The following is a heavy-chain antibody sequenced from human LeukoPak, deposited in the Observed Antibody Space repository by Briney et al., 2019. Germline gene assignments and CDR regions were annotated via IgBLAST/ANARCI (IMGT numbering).Heavy chain of an antibody. CDR3: ARGTYSSSSESGMDV. CDR2: ISGYNGNT. CDR1: GYTFTSYG. Sequence: ASVKVSCKASGYTFTSYGISWVRQAPGQGLEWMGWISGYNGNTNYAQKLQGRVTMTRDTSTSTVYMELSSLRSEDTAVYYCARGTYSSSSESGMDVWGQGTTVTVSS. J-gene: IGHJ6*02. D-gene: IGHD6-6*01. V-gene: IGHV1-18*01.